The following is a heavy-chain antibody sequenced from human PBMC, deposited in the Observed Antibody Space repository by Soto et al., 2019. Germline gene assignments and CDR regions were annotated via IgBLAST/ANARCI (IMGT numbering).Heavy chain of an antibody. CDR3: ARGGGRIAAAGKGDYYYYGMDV. Sequence: QVQLVQSGAEVKKPGASVKVSCKASGYTFTSYGISWVRQAPGQGLEWMGWISAYNGNTNYAQKLQGRVTMTTDTSTSTDYMELRSLRSDDTAVYYCARGGGRIAAAGKGDYYYYGMDVWGQGTTVTVSS. CDR2: ISAYNGNT. V-gene: IGHV1-18*01. CDR1: GYTFTSYG. J-gene: IGHJ6*02. D-gene: IGHD6-13*01.